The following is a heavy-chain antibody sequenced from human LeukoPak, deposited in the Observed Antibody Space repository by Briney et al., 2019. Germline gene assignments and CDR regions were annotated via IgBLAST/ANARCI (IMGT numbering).Heavy chain of an antibody. Sequence: SETLSLTCTVSGGSISSYYWSWIRQPAGKGLEWIGRIYISGSGSTNYNPSLKSRRTMSVDTSKNQFSLKLSSVTAADTAVYYCARDKRVAVAGTYIYYYYMDVWGNGTTVTISS. D-gene: IGHD6-19*01. CDR2: IYISGSGST. CDR1: GGSISSYY. V-gene: IGHV4-4*07. CDR3: ARDKRVAVAGTYIYYYYMDV. J-gene: IGHJ6*03.